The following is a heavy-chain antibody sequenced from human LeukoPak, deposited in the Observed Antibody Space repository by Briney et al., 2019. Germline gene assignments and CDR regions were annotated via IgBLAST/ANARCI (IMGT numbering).Heavy chain of an antibody. CDR1: GFTFSDFA. J-gene: IGHJ6*02. CDR2: ISGSGVNT. Sequence: GGSLRLSCAASGFTFSDFAMTWVRQAPGKGPEWVSAISGSGVNTYYGDSVKGRFTISRDNSKNTLYLQMGSLRAEDTAVYYCARGVVGGPGPHYYYPLGVWGQGTTVSVSS. CDR3: ARGVVGGPGPHYYYPLGV. V-gene: IGHV3-23*01. D-gene: IGHD4-23*01.